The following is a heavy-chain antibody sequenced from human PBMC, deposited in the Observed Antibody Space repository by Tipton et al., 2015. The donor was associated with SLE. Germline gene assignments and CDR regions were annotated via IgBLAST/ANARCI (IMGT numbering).Heavy chain of an antibody. D-gene: IGHD3-16*02. CDR3: ATLGELSPKGY. V-gene: IGHV4-61*02. CDR1: GGSISSGSYY. CDR2: IYTSGRT. Sequence: TLSLTCTVSGGSISSGSYYWSWIRQPAGKGLEWIGRIYTSGRTNYNPSLKSRVTISVDTSKNQFSLKLSSVTAADTAVYYCATLGELSPKGYWGQGTLVTVSS. J-gene: IGHJ4*02.